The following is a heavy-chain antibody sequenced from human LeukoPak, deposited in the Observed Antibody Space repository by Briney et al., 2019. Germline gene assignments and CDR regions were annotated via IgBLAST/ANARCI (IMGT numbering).Heavy chain of an antibody. CDR1: GYTFTGYY. J-gene: IGHJ4*02. CDR3: ARDYYDSSGWAGYFDY. V-gene: IGHV1-2*02. Sequence: ASVKVSCKASGYTFTGYYMHWVRQAPGQGLEWMGWINPNSGGTNYAQKFQGRVTMTRDTSISTAYMELSRLRSDDTAVYYCARDYYDSSGWAGYFDYWGQGTLVTVSS. D-gene: IGHD3-22*01. CDR2: INPNSGGT.